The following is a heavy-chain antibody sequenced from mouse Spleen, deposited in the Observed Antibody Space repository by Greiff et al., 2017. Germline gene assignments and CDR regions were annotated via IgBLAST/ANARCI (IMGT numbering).Heavy chain of an antibody. CDR1: GFSLTSYG. V-gene: IGHV2-4-1*01. J-gene: IGHJ2*01. D-gene: IGHD6-1*01. CDR3: ARNTLALYYFDY. Sequence: VQGVESGPGLVQPSQSLSITCTVSGFSLTSYGVHWVRQSPGKGLEWLGVIWSGGSTDYNAAFISRLSISKDNSKSQVFFKMNSLQADDTAIYYCARNTLALYYFDYWGQGTTLTVSS. CDR2: IWSGGST.